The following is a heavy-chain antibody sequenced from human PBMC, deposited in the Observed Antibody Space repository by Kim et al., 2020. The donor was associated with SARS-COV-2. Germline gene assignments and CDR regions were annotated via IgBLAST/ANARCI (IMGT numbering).Heavy chain of an antibody. CDR3: ARIILSGCYCFDY. V-gene: IGHV2-5*01. D-gene: IGHD3-22*01. Sequence: YSPSLKSRLTITKDTSKNQVVLTMTNMDPVDTATYYCARIILSGCYCFDYWGLGTLLTVSS. J-gene: IGHJ4*02.